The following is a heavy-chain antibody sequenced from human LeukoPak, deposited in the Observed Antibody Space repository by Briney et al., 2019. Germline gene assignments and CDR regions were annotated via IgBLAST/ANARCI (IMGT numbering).Heavy chain of an antibody. V-gene: IGHV4-39*07. CDR1: GGSISSSSYY. J-gene: IGHJ4*02. CDR2: IYYSGST. Sequence: SETLSLTCTVSGGSISSSSYYWGWIRQPPGKGLEWIGSIYYSGSTYYNPSLKSRVTISVDTSKNQFSLKLSSVTAADTAVYYCARSPDIVVVPAAIGGVDYWRQGTLVTVSS. CDR3: ARSPDIVVVPAAIGGVDY. D-gene: IGHD2-2*01.